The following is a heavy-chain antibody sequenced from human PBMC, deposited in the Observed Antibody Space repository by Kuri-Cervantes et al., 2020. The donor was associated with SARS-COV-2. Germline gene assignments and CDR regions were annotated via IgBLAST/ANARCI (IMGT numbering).Heavy chain of an antibody. V-gene: IGHV3-7*01. CDR2: IKQDGSEK. CDR1: GFTFSSYW. J-gene: IGHJ4*02. D-gene: IGHD6-6*01. Sequence: GESLKISCAASGFTFSSYWMSWVRQAPGKGLEWVANIKQDGSEKYYVDSVKGRFTISRDNAKNSLYLQLNNLRAEDTAVYYCVIAARPDWVGYYFDYWGQGALVTVSS. CDR3: VIAARPDWVGYYFDY.